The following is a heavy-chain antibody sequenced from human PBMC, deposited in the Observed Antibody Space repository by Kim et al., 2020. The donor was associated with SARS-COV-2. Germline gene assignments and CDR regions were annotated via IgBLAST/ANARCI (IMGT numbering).Heavy chain of an antibody. CDR3: TSDYDPSYYYYYGMDV. J-gene: IGHJ6*02. V-gene: IGHV3-15*01. Sequence: GGSLRLSCAASGFTFSNAWMSWVRQAPGKGLEWVGRIKSKTDGGTTDYAAPVKGRFTISRDDSKNTLYLQMNSLKTEDTAVYYCTSDYDPSYYYYYGMDVWGQGTTVTVSS. CDR1: GFTFSNAW. CDR2: IKSKTDGGTT. D-gene: IGHD4-17*01.